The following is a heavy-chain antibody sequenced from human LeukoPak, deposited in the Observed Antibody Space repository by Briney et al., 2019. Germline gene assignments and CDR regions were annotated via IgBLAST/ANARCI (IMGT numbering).Heavy chain of an antibody. CDR3: ATEFWKYYDSSGWIGYFDY. CDR1: GYTLTELS. V-gene: IGHV1-24*01. D-gene: IGHD3-22*01. Sequence: ASVKVSFKVSGYTLTELSMHWVRQAPGKGLEWMGGFDPEDGETIYAQKFQGRVTMTEDTSTDTAYMELSSLRSEDTAVYYCATEFWKYYDSSGWIGYFDYWGQGTLVTVSS. CDR2: FDPEDGET. J-gene: IGHJ4*02.